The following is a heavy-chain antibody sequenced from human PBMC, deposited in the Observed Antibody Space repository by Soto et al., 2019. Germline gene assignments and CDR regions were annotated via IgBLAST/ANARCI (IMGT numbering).Heavy chain of an antibody. J-gene: IGHJ2*01. CDR3: AIVRGYCSGGSCYSRWYFDL. D-gene: IGHD2-15*01. Sequence: QVQLVQSGAEVKKPGSSVKVSCKASGGTFSSYAISWVLQAPGQGLEWMGGIIPIFVTANYAQKLQGRVTINEDKSTSTGYMEISSLRSEDKAVYYCAIVRGYCSGGSCYSRWYFDLWGSGTLVTVSS. CDR2: IIPIFVTA. CDR1: GGTFSSYA. V-gene: IGHV1-69*06.